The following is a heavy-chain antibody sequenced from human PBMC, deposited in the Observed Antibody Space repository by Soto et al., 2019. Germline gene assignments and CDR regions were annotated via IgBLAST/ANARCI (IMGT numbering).Heavy chain of an antibody. CDR2: MNPNSGNT. J-gene: IGHJ3*02. Sequence: QVQLVQSGAEVKKPGASVKVSCKASGYTFTSYDINWVRQATGQGLEWMGWMNPNSGNTGYAQKFQGRVTMXXDTSISTAYMELSSLRSEDTAMYYCARGINYYGSGDDAFDIWGQGTMVTVSS. CDR1: GYTFTSYD. D-gene: IGHD3-10*01. V-gene: IGHV1-8*01. CDR3: ARGINYYGSGDDAFDI.